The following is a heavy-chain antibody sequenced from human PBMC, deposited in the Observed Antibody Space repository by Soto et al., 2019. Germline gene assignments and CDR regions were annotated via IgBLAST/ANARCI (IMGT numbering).Heavy chain of an antibody. V-gene: IGHV1-18*01. CDR3: ARVSATRFDY. CDR1: GYTFTNYD. J-gene: IGHJ4*02. CDR2: ISAYNGNT. Sequence: ASVKVSCKASGYTFTNYDISWVRQAPGQGLEWMGWISAYNGNTNDAQKLQGRVTMTTDTSTSTAYMELRSLRSDDTAVDYCARVSATRFDYWGQGTLVTVSS.